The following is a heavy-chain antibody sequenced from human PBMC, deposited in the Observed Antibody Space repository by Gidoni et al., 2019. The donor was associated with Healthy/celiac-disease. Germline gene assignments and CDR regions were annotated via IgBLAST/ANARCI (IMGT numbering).Heavy chain of an antibody. CDR1: GLTFSSYA. Sequence: EVQLLESGGSLVQPGGSPRLSCAASGLTFSSYAMSWVRPAPGKGLEWVSAITSSGGSTYYADSVKGRFTISRDNSKNTLYQQMNSLRAEDTAVYYCAKDGGLYGLGSYFDYWGQGTLVTVSS. CDR2: ITSSGGST. D-gene: IGHD3-10*01. V-gene: IGHV3-23*01. CDR3: AKDGGLYGLGSYFDY. J-gene: IGHJ4*02.